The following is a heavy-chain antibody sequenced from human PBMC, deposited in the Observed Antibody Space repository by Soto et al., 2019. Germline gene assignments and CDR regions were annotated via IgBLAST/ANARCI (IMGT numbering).Heavy chain of an antibody. Sequence: SQHHSLTYALCGVSLSRGRHSRGWLRQQPGKGLEWIGYIYHSGSTYYNPSLKSRVTISGDRSKNQFSLKLSSVTAADTAVYYCARGDGSGSYYYVMDVRGQGTTVTVSS. CDR1: GVSLSRGRHS. CDR3: ARGDGSGSYYYVMDV. V-gene: IGHV4-30-2*01. J-gene: IGHJ6*02. D-gene: IGHD3-10*01. CDR2: IYHSGST.